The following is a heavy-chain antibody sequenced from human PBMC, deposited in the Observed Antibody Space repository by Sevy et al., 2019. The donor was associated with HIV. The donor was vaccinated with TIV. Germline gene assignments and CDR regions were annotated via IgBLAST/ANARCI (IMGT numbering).Heavy chain of an antibody. CDR3: ARKRTIWPDCSGGSCYGGNDAFDI. V-gene: IGHV5-51*01. Sequence: GESLKISCKGSGYSFTSYWIGWVRQMPGKGLEWMGIIYPGDSDTRYSPSFQGQVTISADKSISTAYLQWSSLKASDTAMYYCARKRTIWPDCSGGSCYGGNDAFDIWGQGTMVTVSS. CDR2: IYPGDSDT. D-gene: IGHD2-15*01. J-gene: IGHJ3*02. CDR1: GYSFTSYW.